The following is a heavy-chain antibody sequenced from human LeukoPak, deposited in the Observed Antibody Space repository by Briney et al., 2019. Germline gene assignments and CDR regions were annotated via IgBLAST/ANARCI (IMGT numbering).Heavy chain of an antibody. V-gene: IGHV3-21*01. CDR1: GFTFSNYN. J-gene: IGHJ3*02. Sequence: GGSLRLSCAASGFTFSNYNLNWVRQAPGKGLEWVSSISSSSSYIYYADSVKGRFTISRDNAKNSLYLQMNSLRAEDTAVYYCAGGSGTLDAFDIWGQGTMVTVSS. D-gene: IGHD1-26*01. CDR3: AGGSGTLDAFDI. CDR2: ISSSSSYI.